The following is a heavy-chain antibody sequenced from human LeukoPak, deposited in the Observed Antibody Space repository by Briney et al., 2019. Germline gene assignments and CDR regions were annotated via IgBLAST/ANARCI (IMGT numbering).Heavy chain of an antibody. CDR1: GFSFSSYA. V-gene: IGHV3-64*01. D-gene: IGHD2-2*01. CDR2: ITYNGGTT. CDR3: ARGLDPVVTAAIYDY. Sequence: GGCLRLSCAAAGFSFSSYAMRWVRQDPGEGLEYVSSITYNGGTTYYANSVKGRFTISRDNSKSTLYLLMGSLRAEDMAVYYCARGLDPVVTAAIYDYWGQGTLVTVSS. J-gene: IGHJ4*02.